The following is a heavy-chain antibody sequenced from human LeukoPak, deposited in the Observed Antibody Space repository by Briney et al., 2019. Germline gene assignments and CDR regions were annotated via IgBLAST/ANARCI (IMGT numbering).Heavy chain of an antibody. D-gene: IGHD6-13*01. CDR2: IHPHSGAS. J-gene: IGHJ3*02. CDR1: TGYY. Sequence: ASVKVSCKTSTGYYMHWVRQAPGQGLEYMGWIHPHSGASKSVPKFQGRVTMTRDTSINTDYVELSSLTSDDTAMYYCAREGRAGSSGWFGAFDIWGQGTMVIVSS. V-gene: IGHV1-2*02. CDR3: AREGRAGSSGWFGAFDI.